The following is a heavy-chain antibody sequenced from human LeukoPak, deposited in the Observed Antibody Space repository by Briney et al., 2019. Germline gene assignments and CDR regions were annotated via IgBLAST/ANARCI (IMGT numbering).Heavy chain of an antibody. CDR3: ARVYYGSGSYPDRFDY. CDR2: ISAYNGNT. D-gene: IGHD3-10*01. Sequence: ASVKVSCKASGYTFTSYGISWVRQAPGQGLEWMGWISAYNGNTNYAQKLQGRVTMTTDTSTSTAYMELSSLRSEDTAVYYCARVYYGSGSYPDRFDYWGQGTLVTVSS. V-gene: IGHV1-18*01. J-gene: IGHJ4*02. CDR1: GYTFTSYG.